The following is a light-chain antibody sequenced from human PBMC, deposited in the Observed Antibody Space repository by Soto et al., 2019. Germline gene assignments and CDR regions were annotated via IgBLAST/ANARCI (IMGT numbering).Light chain of an antibody. CDR3: QQYRTYSQWT. V-gene: IGKV3-20*01. CDR2: GTS. Sequence: EIVLTQSPGTLSLSPGERATLSCRASQSVRSNCLAWYQHKPGQAPRLLIYGTSSRATDIPDRFTGSGSGTDFTLTISSLQPDDSATYYCQQYRTYSQWTFGQGTKVDIK. J-gene: IGKJ1*01. CDR1: QSVRSNC.